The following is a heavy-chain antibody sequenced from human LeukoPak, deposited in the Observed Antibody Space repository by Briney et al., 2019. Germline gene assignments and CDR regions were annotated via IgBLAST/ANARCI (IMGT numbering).Heavy chain of an antibody. J-gene: IGHJ4*02. CDR2: IIPIFGTA. D-gene: IGHD2-21*01. CDR3: ARAPNCGGDCDY. V-gene: IGHV1-69*13. CDR1: GGTFSSYA. Sequence: SVKVSCKASGGTFSSYAISWVRQAPGQGLEWMGGIIPIFGTANCAQKFQGRVTITADESTSTAYMELSSLRSEDTAVYYCARAPNCGGDCDYWGQGTLVTVSS.